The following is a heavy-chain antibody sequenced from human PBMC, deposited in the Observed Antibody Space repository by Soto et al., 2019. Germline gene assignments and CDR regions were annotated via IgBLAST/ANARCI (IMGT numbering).Heavy chain of an antibody. CDR2: VYYTGST. CDR1: GGSMSGYY. J-gene: IGHJ5*02. V-gene: IGHV4-59*01. Sequence: QVQLQESGPGLVKPSETLSLTCRVSGGSMSGYYWSWVRLAPGKGLEWIGYVYYTGSTNYNPSLQSRVRISVDPANKHFSPSLSLVTAADPAVYFCARSIAVPSCHIDPWGQGIRVTISS. CDR3: ARSIAVPSCHIDP. D-gene: IGHD6-6*01.